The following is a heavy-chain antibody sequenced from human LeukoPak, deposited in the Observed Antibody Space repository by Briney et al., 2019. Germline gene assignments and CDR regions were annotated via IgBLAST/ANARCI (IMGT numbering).Heavy chain of an antibody. J-gene: IGHJ4*02. V-gene: IGHV5-51*01. CDR3: ARQSQGGGSRWYYY. CDR2: IYPGDSST. CDR1: GYPLNDFW. D-gene: IGHD6-13*01. Sequence: GESLKISCKTSGYPLNDFWIGLARQMPGKGLEWMGIIYPGDSSTIYRLSFQGQVTLSVDKSINTAYLQWSSLEASDTAMYFCARQSQGGGSRWYYYWGQGTLVTVSS.